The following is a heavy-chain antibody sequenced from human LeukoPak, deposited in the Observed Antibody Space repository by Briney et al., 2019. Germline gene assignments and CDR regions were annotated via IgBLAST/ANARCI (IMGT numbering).Heavy chain of an antibody. CDR1: GFTFSSYS. J-gene: IGHJ4*02. CDR2: IDTTSSTI. Sequence: GGSLRLPCAASGFTFSSYSMNWVRQAPGQGLEWLSYIDTTSSTIYYADSVKGRFSISRDNAKNSLYLQMNSLRAEDTAVYYCAREKATILSDYWGQGTLATVSS. CDR3: AREKATILSDY. D-gene: IGHD5-24*01. V-gene: IGHV3-48*01.